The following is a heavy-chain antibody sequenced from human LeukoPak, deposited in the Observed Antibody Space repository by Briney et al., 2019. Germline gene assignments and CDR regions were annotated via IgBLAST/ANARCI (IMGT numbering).Heavy chain of an antibody. CDR1: GFTVSSNY. V-gene: IGHV3-53*01. Sequence: SGGSLRLSCAASGFTVSSNYMSWVRQAPGKGLEWVSVIYSGGSTYYADSVKGRFTISRDNSKNTLYLQMNSLRAEDTAVYYCASCTMVVNDAFDIWGQGTMVTVSS. CDR3: ASCTMVVNDAFDI. CDR2: IYSGGST. D-gene: IGHD3-10*01. J-gene: IGHJ3*02.